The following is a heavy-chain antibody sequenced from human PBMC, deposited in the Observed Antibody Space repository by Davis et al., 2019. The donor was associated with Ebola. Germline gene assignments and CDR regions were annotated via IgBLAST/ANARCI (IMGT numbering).Heavy chain of an antibody. CDR2: IIPILGIA. J-gene: IGHJ4*02. CDR3: ARLGLRSGGTNIDY. D-gene: IGHD2-15*01. CDR1: GGTFSSYA. Sequence: AASVKVSCKASGGTFSSYAISWVRQAPGQGLEWMGRIIPILGIANYAQKFQGRVTVTADKSTSTAYMELRSLRSEDTAVYYCARLGLRSGGTNIDYWGQGTLVAVSS. V-gene: IGHV1-69*04.